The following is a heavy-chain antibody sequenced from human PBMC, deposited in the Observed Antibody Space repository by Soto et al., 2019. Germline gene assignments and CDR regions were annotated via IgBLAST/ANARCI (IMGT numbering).Heavy chain of an antibody. CDR1: GGTFGNYA. CDR2: ISPMFHKA. Sequence: QLQLVQSGTEVKKPGSSVTVSCKASGGTFGNYAINWLRQAPGQGLQWRGDISPMFHKANYEQTFQGRVSITADESTNTVYMEPSRLRSEDTAIYYCAREVEVHTPGTGAGGQGTLVTVSS. V-gene: IGHV1-69*01. CDR3: AREVEVHTPGTGA. J-gene: IGHJ4*02. D-gene: IGHD1-1*01.